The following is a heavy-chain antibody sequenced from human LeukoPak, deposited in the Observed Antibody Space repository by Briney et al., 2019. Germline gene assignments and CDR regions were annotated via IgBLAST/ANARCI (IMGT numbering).Heavy chain of an antibody. J-gene: IGHJ3*02. V-gene: IGHV4-34*01. D-gene: IGHD1-26*01. CDR2: INHSGST. CDR3: ARGTGATRTGRGAFDI. CDR1: GGSFSGYY. Sequence: PSETLSLTCAVYGGSFSGYYWSWIRQPPGKGLEWIGEINHSGSTNYNPSLKSRVTISVDTSKNQFSLKLSSVTAEDTAVYYCARGTGATRTGRGAFDIWGQGTMVTVSS.